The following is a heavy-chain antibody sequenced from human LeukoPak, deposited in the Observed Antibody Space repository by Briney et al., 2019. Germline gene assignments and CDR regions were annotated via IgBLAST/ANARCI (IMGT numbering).Heavy chain of an antibody. CDR2: INPNTGGT. CDR3: ARRYDFWSGYPTAFDY. V-gene: IGHV1-2*02. J-gene: IGHJ4*02. D-gene: IGHD3-3*01. CDR1: GYTFTDYY. Sequence: ASVTVSYKASGYTFTDYYMYWVRQAPGQGLEWMGFINPNTGGTIYAQKFQARVTMTRDTAISTAYMELRGLISADTAVYYCARRYDFWSGYPTAFDYWGQGTLVTVSS.